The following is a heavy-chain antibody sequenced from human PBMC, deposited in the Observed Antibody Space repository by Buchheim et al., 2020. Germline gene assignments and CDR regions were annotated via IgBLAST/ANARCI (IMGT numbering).Heavy chain of an antibody. CDR3: ARDRGVDGGYYFAYYYGMDV. D-gene: IGHD3-3*01. V-gene: IGHV4-31*03. CDR2: IYYSGST. Sequence: QVQLQESGPGLVKPSQTLSLTCTVSGGSISSGGYHWSWIRQHPGKGLEWIGYIYYSGSTYYNPSLKSRVTISVDTSKNQFSLKLSSVTAADTAVYYCARDRGVDGGYYFAYYYGMDVWGQGTT. J-gene: IGHJ6*02. CDR1: GGSISSGGYH.